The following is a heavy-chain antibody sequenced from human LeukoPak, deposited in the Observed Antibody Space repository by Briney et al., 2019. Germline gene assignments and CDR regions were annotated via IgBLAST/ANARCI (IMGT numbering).Heavy chain of an antibody. V-gene: IGHV3-30*02. CDR2: IWYDGSNK. D-gene: IGHD2-15*01. Sequence: GGSLRLSCAASGITFRSYGMHWVRQAPGKGLEWVAFIWYDGSNKYYADSVKGRFTISIDNSRNTLFLQMNSLRAEDTAVYYCATDRATQYFDYWGQGTLVSVSS. CDR1: GITFRSYG. J-gene: IGHJ4*02. CDR3: ATDRATQYFDY.